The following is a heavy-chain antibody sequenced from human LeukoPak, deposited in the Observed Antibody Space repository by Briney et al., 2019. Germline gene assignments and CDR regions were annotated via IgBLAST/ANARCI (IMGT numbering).Heavy chain of an antibody. Sequence: GGSLRLSCAASGFTFSSYRMSWVRQAPGEGLKWVANIKQDGSEKYYVDSVKGRFTISRDNAKNSLYLQMNSLRAEDTAVYYCGVSPRRDAFDFWGQGTMVTVSS. CDR1: GFTFSSYR. CDR3: GVSPRRDAFDF. V-gene: IGHV3-7*01. CDR2: IKQDGSEK. J-gene: IGHJ3*01.